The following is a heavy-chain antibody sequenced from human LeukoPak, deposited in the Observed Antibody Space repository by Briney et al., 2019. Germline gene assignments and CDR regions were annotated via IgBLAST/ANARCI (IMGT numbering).Heavy chain of an antibody. CDR2: ISGYNGNT. D-gene: IGHD3-22*01. J-gene: IGHJ3*02. CDR1: GYTFTSYG. Sequence: ASVKVSCKASGYTFTSYGISWVRQAPGKGLEWMGWISGYNGNTNYAQKLQGRVTMTTDTSTSTVYMELRSLRSDDTAVYYCARDGHTYYYDSSAQIDIWGQGTMVTVSS. CDR3: ARDGHTYYYDSSAQIDI. V-gene: IGHV1-18*01.